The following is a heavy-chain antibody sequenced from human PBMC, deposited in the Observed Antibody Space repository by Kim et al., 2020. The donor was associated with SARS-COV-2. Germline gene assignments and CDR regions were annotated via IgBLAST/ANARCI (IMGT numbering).Heavy chain of an antibody. V-gene: IGHV4-34*01. CDR2: IKHSGST. Sequence: SETLSLTCAVYGGSFSGYHWSWIRQPPGKGLEWIGEIKHSGSTNYNPSLKSRGTMSVDTSKSQFSLKLRSVTAADTAVYYCARGRAGVVPSPILGIGPHYDYYAMDVWGQGTTVTVSS. D-gene: IGHD2-2*02. CDR1: GGSFSGYH. J-gene: IGHJ6*02. CDR3: ARGRAGVVPSPILGIGPHYDYYAMDV.